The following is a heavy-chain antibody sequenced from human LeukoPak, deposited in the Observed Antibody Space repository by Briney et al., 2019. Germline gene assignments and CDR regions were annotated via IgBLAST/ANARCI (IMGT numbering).Heavy chain of an antibody. D-gene: IGHD3-10*01. CDR1: GFTFRSYA. CDR2: ISGSGGST. V-gene: IGHV3-23*01. J-gene: IGHJ4*02. CDR3: AKPYYYGSGSYSRYFDY. Sequence: PGGSLRLSCAAPGFTFRSYAMSWVRQAPGKGLEWVSAISGSGGSTYYADSVKGRFTISRDNSKNTLYLQMNSLRAEDTAVYYCAKPYYYGSGSYSRYFDYWGQGTLVTVSS.